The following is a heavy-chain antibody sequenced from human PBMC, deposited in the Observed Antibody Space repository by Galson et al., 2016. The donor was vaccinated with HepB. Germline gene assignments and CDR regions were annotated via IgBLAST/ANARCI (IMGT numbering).Heavy chain of an antibody. D-gene: IGHD3-3*01. CDR2: ISSSSTYI. CDR3: ARSHDFWSGPYEGNWFDS. Sequence: SLRLSCAASGFTFSTSGMHWVRQAPGKGLEWVSSISSSSTYIYYADSVKGRFTISRDNAKNSLYLQMNSLRAEDTAVYYCARSHDFWSGPYEGNWFDSWGQGTLVTVSS. CDR1: GFTFSTSG. V-gene: IGHV3-21*01. J-gene: IGHJ5*01.